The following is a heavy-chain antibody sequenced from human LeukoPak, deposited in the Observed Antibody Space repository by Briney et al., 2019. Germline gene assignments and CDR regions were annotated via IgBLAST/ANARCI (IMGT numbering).Heavy chain of an antibody. CDR2: ISSSGSTI. V-gene: IGHV3-11*01. Sequence: GGSLRLSCAASGFTFSDYYMSWIRQAPGKGLEWVSYISSSGSTIYYADSVKGRFTISRDNAKNSLYLQTNSLRAEDTAVYYCAKDTAVAGTETGGMDVWGQGTTVTVSS. CDR3: AKDTAVAGTETGGMDV. D-gene: IGHD6-19*01. CDR1: GFTFSDYY. J-gene: IGHJ6*02.